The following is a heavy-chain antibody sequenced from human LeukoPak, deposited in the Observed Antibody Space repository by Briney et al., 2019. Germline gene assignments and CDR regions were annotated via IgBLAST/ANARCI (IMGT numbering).Heavy chain of an antibody. D-gene: IGHD3-22*01. CDR1: GFIFRKYV. J-gene: IGHJ4*02. V-gene: IGHV3-23*01. CDR2: ITSSGGTT. Sequence: PGGSLRLSCAASGFIFRKYVMSWVRQAPGKGLEWVSAITSSGGTTYYADSVKGRFTISRDNSRNTLYLQMNGLRTEDTAVYYCARDYYESSGYPPEPYDNWGQGTLVTVSS. CDR3: ARDYYESSGYPPEPYDN.